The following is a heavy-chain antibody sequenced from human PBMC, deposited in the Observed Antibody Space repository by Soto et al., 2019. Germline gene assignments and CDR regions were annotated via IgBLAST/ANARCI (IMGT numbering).Heavy chain of an antibody. D-gene: IGHD6-6*01. CDR3: ARFSSSLYGMDV. CDR2: ISACNPNT. Sequence: ASVQVSCTAFAYTFTSYDISWVRQAAGQALEWMGWISACNPNTNYAQKLQGRVTMTTNAAMSRAYMVLRNLRSDEQAVYDCARFSSSLYGMDVWGQGTTVTVSS. J-gene: IGHJ6*02. V-gene: IGHV1-18*04. CDR1: AYTFTSYD.